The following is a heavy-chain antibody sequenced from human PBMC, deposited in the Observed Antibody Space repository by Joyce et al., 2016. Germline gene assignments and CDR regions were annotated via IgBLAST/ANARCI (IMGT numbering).Heavy chain of an antibody. J-gene: IGHJ4*02. Sequence: GQLVESGGGVVQPGRSLRLSCAVSGFTFSNYGMHWVRQAPGKGLEWVAVISYDGSNKHYGDSVKGRFAISRDNAKNTLYLQMNSLSAEDTGVYYCAGGILTGYFDYWGQGTLVTVSS. CDR3: AGGILTGYFDY. CDR2: ISYDGSNK. V-gene: IGHV3-30*03. D-gene: IGHD3-9*01. CDR1: GFTFSNYG.